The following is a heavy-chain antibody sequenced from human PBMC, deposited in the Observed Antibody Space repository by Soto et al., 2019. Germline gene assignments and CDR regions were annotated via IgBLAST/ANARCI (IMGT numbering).Heavy chain of an antibody. Sequence: GPTLVNPTQTLTLTCTFSGFSLSTSGMRVSWIRQPPGKALEWLARIDWDDDKLYSTSLKTRLTISKDTSKNQVVLTMTNMDPVDTATYYCARSIVAAGNRWFDPWGQGTLVTVSS. CDR1: GFSLSTSGMR. CDR2: IDWDDDK. J-gene: IGHJ5*02. V-gene: IGHV2-70*04. D-gene: IGHD6-13*01. CDR3: ARSIVAAGNRWFDP.